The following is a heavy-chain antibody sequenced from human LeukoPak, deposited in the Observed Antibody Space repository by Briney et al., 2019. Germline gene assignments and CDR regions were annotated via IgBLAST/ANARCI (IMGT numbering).Heavy chain of an antibody. Sequence: GGSLRLSCAASGFTFSSYAMSWVRQAPGKGLEWVSAISSSGGSTYYADSVKGRFTISRDNSKNTLYLQMNSLRAEDTAVYYCARAEVPAAIKSGAFDIWGQGIMVTVSS. J-gene: IGHJ3*02. CDR3: ARAEVPAAIKSGAFDI. D-gene: IGHD2-2*01. CDR2: ISSSGGST. V-gene: IGHV3-23*01. CDR1: GFTFSSYA.